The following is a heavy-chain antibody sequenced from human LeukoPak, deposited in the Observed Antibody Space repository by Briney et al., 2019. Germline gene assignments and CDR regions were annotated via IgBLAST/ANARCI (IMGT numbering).Heavy chain of an antibody. V-gene: IGHV3-7*03. CDR3: AKSGSSSWFLDY. D-gene: IGHD6-13*01. J-gene: IGHJ4*02. CDR1: GFTFSTYW. Sequence: GGSLRLSCATSGFTFSTYWMNWVRQAPGKGLEWVAIIKQDGSEKYYVDSVKGRFTISRDNAKNSLYLQMNSLRAEDTAVYYCAKSGSSSWFLDYWGQGTLVTVSS. CDR2: IKQDGSEK.